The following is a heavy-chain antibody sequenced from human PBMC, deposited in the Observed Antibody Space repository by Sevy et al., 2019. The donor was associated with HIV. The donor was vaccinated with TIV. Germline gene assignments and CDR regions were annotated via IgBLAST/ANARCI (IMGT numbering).Heavy chain of an antibody. D-gene: IGHD3-22*01. CDR1: GGSISSYY. V-gene: IGHV4-59*13. Sequence: SESLSLTCTVSGGSISSYYWSWIRQPPGKGLEWIVYIYYSGSTNYNPSVKSRVTISVDTSKNQFSLKLSSVTAADTAVYYCARDRVYYDSSGYPTGWFQHWGQGTLVTVSS. CDR2: IYYSGST. CDR3: ARDRVYYDSSGYPTGWFQH. J-gene: IGHJ1*01.